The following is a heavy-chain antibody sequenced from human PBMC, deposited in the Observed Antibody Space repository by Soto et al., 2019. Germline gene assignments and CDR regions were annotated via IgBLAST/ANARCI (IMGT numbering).Heavy chain of an antibody. J-gene: IGHJ4*02. CDR3: ARVSTTDSGCQIFDY. D-gene: IGHD6-19*01. Sequence: SETLSLTCTVSGGSISSYYWSWIRQPPGKGLEWIGYIYYSGSTNYNPSLKSRVTISVDTSKNQFSLKLSSVTAADTAVYYCARVSTTDSGCQIFDYWGQGTLVTVSS. CDR2: IYYSGST. V-gene: IGHV4-59*01. CDR1: GGSISSYY.